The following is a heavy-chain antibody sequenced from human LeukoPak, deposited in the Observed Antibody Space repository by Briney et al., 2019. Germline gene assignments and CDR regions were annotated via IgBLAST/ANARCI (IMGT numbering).Heavy chain of an antibody. CDR1: EFTFSSYG. Sequence: FSAASEFTFSSYGMNWVRQAPGKGLEWVSSISSSGTYIYYADSVKGRFTISRDNAKNSLYLQMNSLRAEDTAVYYCARERAAAGTIDYWGQGTLVTVSS. V-gene: IGHV3-21*01. D-gene: IGHD6-13*01. CDR3: ARERAAAGTIDY. CDR2: ISSSGTYI. J-gene: IGHJ4*02.